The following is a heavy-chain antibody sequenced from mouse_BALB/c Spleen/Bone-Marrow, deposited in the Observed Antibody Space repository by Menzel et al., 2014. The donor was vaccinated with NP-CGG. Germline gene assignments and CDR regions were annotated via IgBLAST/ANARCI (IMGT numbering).Heavy chain of an antibody. V-gene: IGHV7-3*02. CDR3: ARDEHYGIHLYFDV. CDR1: GFTFTDYY. J-gene: IGHJ1*01. Sequence: EVQVVESGGGLVQPGGSLRLSCATSGFTFTDYYMSWVRQPPGKALEWLGFIRNKANGYTTEYSASVKGRFTISRDNSQSILYLQMNTLRAEDSATYYCARDEHYGIHLYFDVWGAATPVTVSS. D-gene: IGHD1-1*01. CDR2: IRNKANGYTT.